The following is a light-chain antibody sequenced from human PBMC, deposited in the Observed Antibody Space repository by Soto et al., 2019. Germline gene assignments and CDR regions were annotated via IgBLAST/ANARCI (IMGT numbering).Light chain of an antibody. J-gene: IGKJ5*01. Sequence: DIVMTQSPLSLPVTPGEPSSISCMSSQSLLHSNGYNYLDWYLQKPGQSPQLLIYLGSNRASGAPDRFSGSGSGTDFTLKISRVEAEDVGVYYCMQALQTPITFGQGTRLEIK. CDR2: LGS. CDR1: QSLLHSNGYNY. V-gene: IGKV2-28*01. CDR3: MQALQTPIT.